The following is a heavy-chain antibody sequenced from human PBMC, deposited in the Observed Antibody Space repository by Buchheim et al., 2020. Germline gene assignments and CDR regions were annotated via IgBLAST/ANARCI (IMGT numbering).Heavy chain of an antibody. CDR2: ISYDGSNK. J-gene: IGHJ4*02. Sequence: QVQLVESGGGVVQPGRSLRLSCAASGFTFSSYGMHWVRQAPGKGLEWVAVISYDGSNKYYADSVKGRFTISRDNSKNTLYLQMNSLRAEDTAVYYCARDFGLLGGNFAFDYWGQGTL. V-gene: IGHV3-30*03. CDR1: GFTFSSYG. CDR3: ARDFGLLGGNFAFDY. D-gene: IGHD4-23*01.